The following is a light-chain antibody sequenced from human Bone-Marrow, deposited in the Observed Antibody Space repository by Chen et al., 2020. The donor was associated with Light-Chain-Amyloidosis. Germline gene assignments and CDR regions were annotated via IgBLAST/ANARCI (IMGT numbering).Light chain of an antibody. V-gene: IGLV2-14*03. CDR1: SSDVGGYNY. CDR2: VVT. J-gene: IGLJ2*01. CDR3: SSYTTTNTLV. Sequence: QSALTQHASVSGSPGQSITISCTGTSSDVGGYNYVSWYQQHPGKAPKLIIYVVTSRPSGVSNRFSGSKSGNTASLTISGLQAEDEADYYCSSYTTTNTLVFGGGTKLTVL.